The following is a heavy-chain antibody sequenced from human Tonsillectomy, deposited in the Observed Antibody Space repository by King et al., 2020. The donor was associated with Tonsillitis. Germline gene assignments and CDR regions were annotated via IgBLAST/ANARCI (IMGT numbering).Heavy chain of an antibody. CDR2: ISWDGGST. CDR1: GFTFDDYT. D-gene: IGHD3-10*01. Sequence: VQLVESGGVVVQPGGSLRLSCAASGFTFDDYTMHWVRQAPGKGLEWVSLISWDGGSTYYADSVKGRFTISRDNSKNSLYLQMNSLRTEDTALYYCAKDMNGSGSYYNWPSISGMDVWGQGPTVPVSS. V-gene: IGHV3-43*01. CDR3: AKDMNGSGSYYNWPSISGMDV. J-gene: IGHJ6*02.